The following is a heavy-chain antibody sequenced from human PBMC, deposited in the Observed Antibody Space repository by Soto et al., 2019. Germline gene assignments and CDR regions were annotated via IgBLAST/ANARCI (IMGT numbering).Heavy chain of an antibody. V-gene: IGHV3-30-3*01. CDR1: GFTFSNYG. Sequence: QGQLVEFGGGVVQPGRSLRLSCAASGFTFSNYGMHWVRQAPGKGLEWVALISYDGSNKYYADSVKGRFTLSRDNSKNTLSLQMSSLRPEDTAVYYCARDIAAAGTRGWFDPWGQGTLVTVSS. D-gene: IGHD6-13*01. CDR2: ISYDGSNK. CDR3: ARDIAAAGTRGWFDP. J-gene: IGHJ5*02.